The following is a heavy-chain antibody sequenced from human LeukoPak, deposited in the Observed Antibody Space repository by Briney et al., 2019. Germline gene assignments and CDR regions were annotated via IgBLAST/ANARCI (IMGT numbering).Heavy chain of an antibody. J-gene: IGHJ4*02. CDR3: ARVRYYDFWSGPYYFDY. CDR2: MKQDGSEK. V-gene: IGHV3-7*01. Sequence: GGSLRLSCAASGFTFSSYWMSWVRQAPGKGLEWVANMKQDGSEKYYVDSVKGRFTISRDNAKNSLYLQMNSLRAEDTAVYYCARVRYYDFWSGPYYFDYWGQGTLVTVSS. D-gene: IGHD3-3*01. CDR1: GFTFSSYW.